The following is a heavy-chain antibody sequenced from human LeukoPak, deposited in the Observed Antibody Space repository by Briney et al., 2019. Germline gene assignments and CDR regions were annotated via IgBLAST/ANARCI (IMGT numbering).Heavy chain of an antibody. Sequence: GGSLRLSCAASGFTFSTYTMNWVRQAPGKGLEWVSSISSRSSSIYYADSVKGRFTISRDNAKNSLYLQMNSLRAEDTAVYYCARGHSEGYFDWFDPWGQGTLVTVSS. CDR3: ARGHSEGYFDWFDP. D-gene: IGHD6-13*01. V-gene: IGHV3-21*01. CDR1: GFTFSTYT. J-gene: IGHJ5*02. CDR2: ISSRSSSI.